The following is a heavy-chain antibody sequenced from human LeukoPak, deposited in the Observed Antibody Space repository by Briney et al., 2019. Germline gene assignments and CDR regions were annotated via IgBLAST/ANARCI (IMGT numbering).Heavy chain of an antibody. J-gene: IGHJ4*02. CDR3: ARGEWELRVDY. V-gene: IGHV1-46*01. CDR1: GYTFTSYY. CDR2: INPSGGST. Sequence: ASVKVSCKDSGYTFTSYYMHWVRQAPGQGREWMGKINPSGGSTRYAQKFQGRVTMTRDTSTSTVYMELSSLRSEDTAVYYCARGEWELRVDYWGQGTLVTVSS. D-gene: IGHD1-26*01.